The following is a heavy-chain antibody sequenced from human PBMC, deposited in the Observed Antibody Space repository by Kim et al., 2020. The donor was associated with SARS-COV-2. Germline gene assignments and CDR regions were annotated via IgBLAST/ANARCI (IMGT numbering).Heavy chain of an antibody. Sequence: SVKVSCKASGYTFTTFAIQWVRQAPGQRLEWMGWIHPGNGNIKYSQHFQDRVTLTWDTSANTAYMEMSSLRSEDTAVYYCARDLVHTGFDYWGQETLVA. CDR2: IHPGNGNI. CDR3: ARDLVHTGFDY. J-gene: IGHJ4*02. CDR1: GYTFTTFA. D-gene: IGHD5-18*01. V-gene: IGHV1-3*01.